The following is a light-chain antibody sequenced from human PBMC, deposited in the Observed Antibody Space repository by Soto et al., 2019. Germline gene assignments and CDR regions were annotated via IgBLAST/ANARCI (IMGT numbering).Light chain of an antibody. J-gene: IGLJ2*01. V-gene: IGLV4-69*01. CDR3: QTWGSGIVV. CDR2: LNSDGSH. CDR1: SGHRNYA. Sequence: QPVLTQSPSASASLGASVKLTCTLSSGHRNYAIAWHQQQSEKGPRYLMKLNSDGSHSKGDGIPDRFSGSSSGAERYLTISSLQSEDEADYYCQTWGSGIVVFGGGTKLTVL.